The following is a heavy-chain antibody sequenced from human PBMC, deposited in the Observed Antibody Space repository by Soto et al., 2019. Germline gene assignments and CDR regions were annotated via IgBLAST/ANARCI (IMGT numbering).Heavy chain of an antibody. CDR2: IYHSGST. J-gene: IGHJ4*02. Sequence: QLQLQESGSGLVKPSQTLSLTCAVSGGSISSGGYSWSWIRQPPVKGLEWIGYIYHSGSTYYNPSLKSRVTISVDRSKNQLSLKLSSVTAADTAVYYCARGASYYYDSSGYYYFDYWGQGNLVTVSS. CDR3: ARGASYYYDSSGYYYFDY. CDR1: GGSISSGGYS. D-gene: IGHD3-22*01. V-gene: IGHV4-30-2*01.